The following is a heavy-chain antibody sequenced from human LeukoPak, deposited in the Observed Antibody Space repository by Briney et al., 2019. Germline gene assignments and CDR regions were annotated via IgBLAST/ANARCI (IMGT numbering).Heavy chain of an antibody. D-gene: IGHD5-18*01. CDR2: IYTSGST. J-gene: IGHJ4*02. CDR1: GGSISSYY. CDR3: ARVGSGYSYGPFDY. Sequence: KPSETLSLTCSVSGGSISSYYWSWIRQPAGKGLEWIGRIYTSGSTNYNPSLKSRVTISVDTSKNQFSLKLNSVTAADTAVYYCARVGSGYSYGPFDYWGQGTLVTVSS. V-gene: IGHV4-4*07.